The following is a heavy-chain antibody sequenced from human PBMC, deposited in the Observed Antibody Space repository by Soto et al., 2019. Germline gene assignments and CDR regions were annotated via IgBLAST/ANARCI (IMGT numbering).Heavy chain of an antibody. Sequence: QVQLVESGGGVVQPGRSLRLSCAASGFTFSSYGMHWVRQAPGKGLEWVAVIWYDGSNKYYADSVKGRFTISRDNSKNMLYLEMSSLRAEDTAVYYCARGERRSSVVDVAAVDYWGQGTLVTVSS. V-gene: IGHV3-33*01. CDR1: GFTFSSYG. CDR2: IWYDGSNK. J-gene: IGHJ4*02. CDR3: ARGERRSSVVDVAAVDY. D-gene: IGHD2-15*01.